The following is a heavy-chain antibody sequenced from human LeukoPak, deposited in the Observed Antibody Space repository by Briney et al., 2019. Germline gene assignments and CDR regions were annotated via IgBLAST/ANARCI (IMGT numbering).Heavy chain of an antibody. CDR2: ISAYNGNT. CDR1: GYTFTSYG. CDR3: ARGLAAADAFDI. D-gene: IGHD6-25*01. V-gene: IGHV1-18*01. J-gene: IGHJ3*02. Sequence: ASVKVSCKASGYTFTSYGISWVRQAPGQGLEWMGWISAYNGNTNYAQKLQGRVTMTTDTSISTAYMELSSLRSEDTAVYYCARGLAAADAFDIWGQGTMVTVSS.